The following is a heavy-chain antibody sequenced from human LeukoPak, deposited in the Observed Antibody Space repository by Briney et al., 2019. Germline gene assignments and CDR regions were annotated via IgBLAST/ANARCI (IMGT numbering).Heavy chain of an antibody. Sequence: SETLSLTCTVSGGSISGNSFYWGWVRQPPGKGLEWIGNIYYTGITYYNPSLKSRVTISVDTSKNQFSLRLNSVTAADTAVYYCASPGITTFNYWGQGTLVTVSS. CDR3: ASPGITTFNY. CDR2: IYYTGIT. V-gene: IGHV4-39*01. CDR1: GGSISGNSFY. J-gene: IGHJ4*02. D-gene: IGHD3-22*01.